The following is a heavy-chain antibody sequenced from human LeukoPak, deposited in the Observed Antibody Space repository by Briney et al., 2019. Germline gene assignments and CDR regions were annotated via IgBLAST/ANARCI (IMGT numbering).Heavy chain of an antibody. J-gene: IGHJ4*02. CDR1: GGSISIYY. CDR2: IYTSGNT. V-gene: IGHV4-4*07. D-gene: IGHD1-26*01. Sequence: PSETLSLTCTVSGGSISIYYWNWIRQPAGKGLEWIGRIYTSGNTNYNPSLKRRVTMSVDTSNNHLSLNLSSVTAADTAVYYCARDGGGTGRPFDYWGQGTLVTVSS. CDR3: ARDGGGTGRPFDY.